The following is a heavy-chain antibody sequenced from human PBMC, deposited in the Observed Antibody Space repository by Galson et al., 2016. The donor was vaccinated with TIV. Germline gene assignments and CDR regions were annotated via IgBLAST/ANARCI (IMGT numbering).Heavy chain of an antibody. Sequence: SLRLSCAASGFIVDDNYMTWIRQAPGKGLEWVSVIYGDGRTYYTDSVRGRFTISRDSSENTLYLQMNSLRAEDTAVYYCARDRYYDARGYYHYYYGMDVWGQGTTVTVSS. CDR1: GFIVDDNY. CDR3: ARDRYYDARGYYHYYYGMDV. V-gene: IGHV3-53*01. CDR2: IYGDGRT. J-gene: IGHJ6*02. D-gene: IGHD3-22*01.